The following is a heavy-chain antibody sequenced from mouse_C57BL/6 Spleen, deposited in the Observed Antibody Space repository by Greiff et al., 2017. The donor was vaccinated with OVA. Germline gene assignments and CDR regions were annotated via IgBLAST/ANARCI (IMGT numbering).Heavy chain of an antibody. CDR3: AKGLYDYDAMDY. D-gene: IGHD1-1*01. Sequence: VMLVESGPGLVQPSQSLSITCTVSGFSLTSYGVHWVRQSPGKGLEWLGVIWRGGSTDYNAAFMSRLSITKDNSKSQVFYKMNSLQADDTAIYYCAKGLYDYDAMDYWGQGTSVTVSS. CDR2: IWRGGST. V-gene: IGHV2-5*01. CDR1: GFSLTSYG. J-gene: IGHJ4*01.